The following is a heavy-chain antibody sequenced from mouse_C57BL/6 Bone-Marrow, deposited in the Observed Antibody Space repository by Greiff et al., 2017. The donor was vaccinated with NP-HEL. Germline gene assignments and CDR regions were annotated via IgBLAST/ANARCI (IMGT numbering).Heavy chain of an antibody. CDR2: IRLKSDNYAT. D-gene: IGHD2-5*01. CDR1: GFTFSNYW. V-gene: IGHV6-3*01. CDR3: TSYYSNYYAMDY. Sequence: EVKLVESGGGLVQPGGSMKLSCVASGFTFSNYWMNWVRQSPEKGLEWVAQIRLKSDNYATHYAVSVKGRFTISRDDSKSSVYLQMNNLRAEDTGIYYCTSYYSNYYAMDYWGQGTSVTVSS. J-gene: IGHJ4*01.